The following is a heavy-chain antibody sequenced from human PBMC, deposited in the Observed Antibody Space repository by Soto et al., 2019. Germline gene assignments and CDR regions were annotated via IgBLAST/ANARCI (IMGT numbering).Heavy chain of an antibody. CDR1: GGSISSGGYY. Sequence: QVQLQESGPGLVKPSQTLSLTCTVSGGSISSGGYYWSWIRQHPGKGLEWIGYIYYSGSTYYNPSLKSRVSIAEDTSKNQFSLKLSSVTAADTAVYYCAGLSFWSGYSIDPWGQGTLVTVSS. CDR3: AGLSFWSGYSIDP. V-gene: IGHV4-31*03. CDR2: IYYSGST. D-gene: IGHD3-3*01. J-gene: IGHJ5*02.